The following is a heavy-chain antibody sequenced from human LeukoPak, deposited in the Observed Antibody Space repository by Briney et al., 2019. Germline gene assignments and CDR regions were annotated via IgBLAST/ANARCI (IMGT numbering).Heavy chain of an antibody. J-gene: IGHJ4*02. CDR3: ARDPWYRSSWYSAYFDY. CDR1: GGTFSSYA. CDR2: IIPIFGTA. V-gene: IGHV1-69*13. Sequence: SVKVSCKASGGTFSSYAISWVRQAPGQGLEWMGGIIPIFGTANYAQKFQGRVTITADESTSTAYMELSSLRSEDTAVYYCARDPWYRSSWYSAYFDYWGQGTLVTVSS. D-gene: IGHD6-13*01.